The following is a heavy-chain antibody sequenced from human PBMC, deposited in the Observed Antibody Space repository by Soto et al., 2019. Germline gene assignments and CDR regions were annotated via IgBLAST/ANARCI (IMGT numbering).Heavy chain of an antibody. V-gene: IGHV1-24*01. J-gene: IGHJ5*02. CDR2: FDPEGGET. D-gene: IGHD3-22*01. Sequence: ASVKVSCKVSGYTLTELSMHWVRQAPGKGLEWMGGFDPEGGETIYAQKFQGRVTMTEDTSTGTAYMELSSLRSDDTAVYYCARDYYYARLFGFDPRGQRTVLPVSA. CDR3: ARDYYYARLFGFDP. CDR1: GYTLTELS.